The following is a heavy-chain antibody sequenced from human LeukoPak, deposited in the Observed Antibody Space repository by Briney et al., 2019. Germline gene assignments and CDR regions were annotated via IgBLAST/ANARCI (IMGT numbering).Heavy chain of an antibody. CDR2: ISYDGSNK. V-gene: IGHV3-30-3*01. CDR3: ASSKLLYSWFDP. J-gene: IGHJ5*02. D-gene: IGHD2-2*02. Sequence: GGSLRLSCAASGFTFSSYAMHWVRQAPGKGLEWVAVISYDGSNKYYADSVKGRLTISRDNTKNTLYLQMNSLRAEETAVYYCASSKLLYSWFDPWGQGTLVTVSS. CDR1: GFTFSSYA.